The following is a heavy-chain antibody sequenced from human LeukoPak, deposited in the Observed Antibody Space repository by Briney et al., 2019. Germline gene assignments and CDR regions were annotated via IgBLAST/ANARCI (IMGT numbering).Heavy chain of an antibody. V-gene: IGHV5-51*01. CDR1: GYSFTSYW. CDR3: ARPNDFWSGYHDAFDI. J-gene: IGHJ3*02. CDR2: IYPGDSDT. Sequence: GESLKISCKGSGYSFTSYWIGWVRQMPGKGLEWMGIIYPGDSDTRYGPSFQGQVTISADKSISTAYLQWSSLKASDTAMYYCARPNDFWSGYHDAFDIWGQGTMVTVSS. D-gene: IGHD3-3*01.